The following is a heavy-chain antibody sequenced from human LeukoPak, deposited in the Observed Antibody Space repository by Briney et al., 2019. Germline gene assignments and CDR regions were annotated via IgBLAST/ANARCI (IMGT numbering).Heavy chain of an antibody. Sequence: SETLSLTCTVSGGSISSSSYYWGWIRQPPGKGLEWIGSIYYSGSTYYNPSLKSRVTISVDTSKNQFSLKLSSVTAADTAVYYCAGLRTRTIDYWGQGTLVTVSS. CDR3: AGLRTRTIDY. CDR1: GGSISSSSYY. CDR2: IYYSGST. D-gene: IGHD1-14*01. V-gene: IGHV4-39*01. J-gene: IGHJ4*02.